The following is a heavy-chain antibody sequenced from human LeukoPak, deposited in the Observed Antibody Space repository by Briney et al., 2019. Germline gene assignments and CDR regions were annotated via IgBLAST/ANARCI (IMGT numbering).Heavy chain of an antibody. CDR1: GFTFSSYS. J-gene: IGHJ4*02. CDR2: ISSSSSYI. CDR3: ARARPSMWIDY. V-gene: IGHV3-21*01. D-gene: IGHD5-12*01. Sequence: NPGGSLRLSCAASGFTFSSYSMNWVRQAPGKGLEWVSFISSSSSYIYYADSVKGRFTISRDSSKNTLYLQMNSLRPEDTAVYYCARARPSMWIDYWGQGTLVTVSS.